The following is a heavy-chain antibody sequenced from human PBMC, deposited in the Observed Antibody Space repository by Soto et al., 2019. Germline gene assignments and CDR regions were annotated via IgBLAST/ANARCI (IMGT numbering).Heavy chain of an antibody. CDR2: INAGNGNT. CDR1: GYTFTSYA. CDR3: ASGEGVVIPAAYYYYGMDV. D-gene: IGHD3-3*01. J-gene: IGHJ6*02. Sequence: QVQLVQSGAEEKKPGASVKVSCKASGYTFTSYAMHWVRQAPGQRLEWMGWINAGNGNTKYSQKFQGRVTITRDTSASTAYMELSSLRSEDTAVYYCASGEGVVIPAAYYYYGMDVWGQGTTVTVSS. V-gene: IGHV1-3*05.